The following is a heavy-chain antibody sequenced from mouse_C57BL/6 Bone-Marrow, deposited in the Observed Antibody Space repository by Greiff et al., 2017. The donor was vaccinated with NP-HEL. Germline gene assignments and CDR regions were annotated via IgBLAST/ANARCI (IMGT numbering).Heavy chain of an antibody. D-gene: IGHD1-1*01. J-gene: IGHJ1*03. CDR1: GYTFTSYG. CDR2: IYPRSGNT. V-gene: IGHV1-81*01. Sequence: VQLQQSGAELARPGASVKLSCKASGYTFTSYGISWVKQRTGQGLEWIGEIYPRSGNTYYNEKFKGKATLTADKSSSTAYMELRSLTSEDSAVYFCAREITTVVATRYFDVWGTGTTVTVSS. CDR3: AREITTVVATRYFDV.